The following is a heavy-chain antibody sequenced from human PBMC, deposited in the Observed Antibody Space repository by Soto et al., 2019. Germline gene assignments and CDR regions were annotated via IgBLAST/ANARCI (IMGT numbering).Heavy chain of an antibody. CDR1: GGSISSGDYY. CDR2: IYYTGST. V-gene: IGHV4-30-4*01. CDR3: ARVSGHHTGYYSVYFMDV. Sequence: SETLSLTCNVSGGSISSGDYYWTWIRQSPGKGLEWIGYIYYTGSTFYSPSLKSRVTISLDTSENHFSLDMNSVTAADTAVHFCARVSGHHTGYYSVYFMDVWGQGTTVTVSS. J-gene: IGHJ6*02. D-gene: IGHD5-18*01.